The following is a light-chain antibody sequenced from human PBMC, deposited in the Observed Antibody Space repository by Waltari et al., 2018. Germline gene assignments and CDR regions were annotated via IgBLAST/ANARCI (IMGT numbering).Light chain of an antibody. CDR2: DVT. CDR3: SSYAGGNNLL. J-gene: IGLJ2*01. V-gene: IGLV2-23*02. CDR1: NSAFGGYDY. Sequence: QSALTQPASVSGSPGQSITISCSGTNSAFGGYDYVSWYQHHPGKAPKLIIYDVTKGPSGVSNRFSGSKSGNTASLTISGRQAEDEADYYCSSYAGGNNLLFGGGTKVTVL.